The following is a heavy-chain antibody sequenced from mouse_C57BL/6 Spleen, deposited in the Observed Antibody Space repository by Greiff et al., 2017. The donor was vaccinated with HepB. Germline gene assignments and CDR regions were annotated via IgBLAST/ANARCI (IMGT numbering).Heavy chain of an antibody. V-gene: IGHV1-82*01. CDR2: IYPGDGDT. CDR1: GYAFSSSW. CDR3: ARWRGDYAMDY. J-gene: IGHJ4*01. Sequence: QVQLKESGPELVKPGASVKISCKASGYAFSSSWMNWVKQRPGKGLEWIGRIYPGDGDTNYNGKFKGKATLTADKSSSTAYMQLSSLTSDDSAVYFCARWRGDYAMDYWGQGTSVTVSS.